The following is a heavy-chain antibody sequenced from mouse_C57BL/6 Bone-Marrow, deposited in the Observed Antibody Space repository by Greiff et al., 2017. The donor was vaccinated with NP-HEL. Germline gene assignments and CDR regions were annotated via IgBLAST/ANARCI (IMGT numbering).Heavy chain of an antibody. CDR3: ARSYYYGSSLYAMDY. Sequence: EVQRVESGGGLVQPGGSLSLSCAASGFTFTDYYMSWVRQPPGKALEWLGFIRNKANGYTTEYSASVKGRFTISRDNSQSILYLQMNALRAEDSATYYCARSYYYGSSLYAMDYWGQGTSVTVSS. D-gene: IGHD1-1*01. CDR1: GFTFTDYY. J-gene: IGHJ4*01. V-gene: IGHV7-3*01. CDR2: IRNKANGYTT.